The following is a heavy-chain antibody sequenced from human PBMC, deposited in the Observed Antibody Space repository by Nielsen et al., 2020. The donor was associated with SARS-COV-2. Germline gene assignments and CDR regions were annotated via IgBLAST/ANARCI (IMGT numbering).Heavy chain of an antibody. Sequence: GGSLRLSCAASGFTFSNYAMHWVRQIPGKGLEWVTVISYDGSNKDYADSVKGRFTISRDNAKNLLYLEMNNLRVGDTAVYYCVREWGYWGQGTLVTVSS. D-gene: IGHD3-16*01. V-gene: IGHV3-30-3*01. CDR2: ISYDGSNK. CDR3: VREWGY. J-gene: IGHJ4*02. CDR1: GFTFSNYA.